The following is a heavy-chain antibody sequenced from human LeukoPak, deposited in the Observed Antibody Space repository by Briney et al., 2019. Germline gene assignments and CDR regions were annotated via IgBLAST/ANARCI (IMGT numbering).Heavy chain of an antibody. J-gene: IGHJ4*02. Sequence: GRSLRLFCAASGFTFDDYAMNWVRHAPGKGLEWVSSISWNSGSVGYADSVKGRFTISRDNAKNSLYLQMNSLRAEDTAFYYCTKSPEMKGAADYWGQGTLVTVSS. CDR3: TKSPEMKGAADY. V-gene: IGHV3-9*01. CDR1: GFTFDDYA. CDR2: ISWNSGSV. D-gene: IGHD1-26*01.